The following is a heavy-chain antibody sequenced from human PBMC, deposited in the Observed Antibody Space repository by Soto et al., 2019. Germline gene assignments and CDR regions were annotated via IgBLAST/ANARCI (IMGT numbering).Heavy chain of an antibody. V-gene: IGHV1-46*01. J-gene: IGHJ6*02. CDR2: INPSGGST. CDR1: GYTFTSYY. Sequence: GASVKVSCKASGYTFTSYYMHWVRQAPGQGLEWMGIINPSGGSTSYAQKFQGRVTMTTDTSTSTAYMELRSLRSDDTAVYYCARGSSTVTYYYYYGMDVWGQGTTVTVSS. CDR3: ARGSSTVTYYYYYGMDV. D-gene: IGHD4-4*01.